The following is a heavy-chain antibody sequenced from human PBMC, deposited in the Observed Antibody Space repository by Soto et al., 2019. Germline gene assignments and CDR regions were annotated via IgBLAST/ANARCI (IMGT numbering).Heavy chain of an antibody. V-gene: IGHV5-51*01. CDR2: IYPDDSNT. J-gene: IGHJ3*02. Sequence: GESLKISCKGSGYKFSSSWIAWVRQMPGKGLEWMGIIYPDDSNTRYSTSFQGQVTISADKSISTAYLQWSSLKASDTAMYYCARRRLGIAAADDAFDIWGQGTVVTVSS. CDR1: GYKFSSSW. D-gene: IGHD6-13*01. CDR3: ARRRLGIAAADDAFDI.